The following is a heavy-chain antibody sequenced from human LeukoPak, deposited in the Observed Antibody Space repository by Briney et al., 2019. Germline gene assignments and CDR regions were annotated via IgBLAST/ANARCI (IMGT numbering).Heavy chain of an antibody. CDR3: AREVPANCSGGSCFDY. V-gene: IGHV3-7*03. D-gene: IGHD2-15*01. Sequence: GGSLRLSCAASGFTFSSYSMNWVRQAPGKGLEWVANIKEDGSKKNYVDSVKGRFTISRDNARNSLYLQMNSLRAEDTAVYYCAREVPANCSGGSCFDYWGQGTLVTVSS. CDR2: IKEDGSKK. J-gene: IGHJ4*02. CDR1: GFTFSSYS.